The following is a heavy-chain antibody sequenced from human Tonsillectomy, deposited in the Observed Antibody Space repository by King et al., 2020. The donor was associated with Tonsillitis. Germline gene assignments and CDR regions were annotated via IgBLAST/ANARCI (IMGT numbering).Heavy chain of an antibody. J-gene: IGHJ3*02. CDR2: VYHTGST. V-gene: IGHV4-38-2*02. CDR3: VRDSGLGYCSGGGCSPGAFDI. D-gene: IGHD2-15*01. Sequence: QLQELGPGLVKPSETLSLTCAVSGYSISSGYYWGWIRQPPGKGLEWIGSVYHTGSTYYKPSLKSRVTISIDTPKNEFSLRLNSVTAADTAVYYCVRDSGLGYCSGGGCSPGAFDIWGQGTMVTVPS. CDR1: GYSISSGYY.